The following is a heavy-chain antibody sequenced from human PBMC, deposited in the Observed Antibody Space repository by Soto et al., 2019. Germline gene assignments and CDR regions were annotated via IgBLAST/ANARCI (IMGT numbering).Heavy chain of an antibody. CDR1: GFTFSSYA. Sequence: PGGSLRLSCAASGFTFSSYAMSWVRQAPGKGLEWVSAISGSGGSTYYADSVKGRFTISRDNSKNTLYLQMNSLRAEDTAVYYCAKEPHSSGWELAEYFQHWGQGTLVTVSS. J-gene: IGHJ1*01. V-gene: IGHV3-23*01. CDR2: ISGSGGST. CDR3: AKEPHSSGWELAEYFQH. D-gene: IGHD6-19*01.